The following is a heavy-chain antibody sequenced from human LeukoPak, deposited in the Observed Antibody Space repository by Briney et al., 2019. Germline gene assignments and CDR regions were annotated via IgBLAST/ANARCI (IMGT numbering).Heavy chain of an antibody. CDR3: ASQLPSTTALDY. CDR2: IYYSGGT. J-gene: IGHJ4*02. D-gene: IGHD4-11*01. Sequence: SETPSLTCTVSGGSISSHYWSWIRQPPGKGLEGIGYIYYSGGTNYDPSLKSRVTISLDTSKNQFSLKLNSVAAADTAVYFCASQLPSTTALDYWGQGTLVTVSS. V-gene: IGHV4-59*11. CDR1: GGSISSHY.